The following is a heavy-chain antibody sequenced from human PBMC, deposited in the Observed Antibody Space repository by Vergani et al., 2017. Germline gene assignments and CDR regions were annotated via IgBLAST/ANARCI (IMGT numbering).Heavy chain of an antibody. CDR3: AKDRPTNMFRGAYGMDV. D-gene: IGHD3-10*01. J-gene: IGHJ6*02. CDR2: IRFDGSNK. Sequence: QVQLVESGGGVVQPGGSLRLSCAASGLTFSTCGMHWVCQAPGKGLEWVAFIRFDGSNKYYGDSVNGRFIISRDNSKNTVDLRMNSLRTDYTAIYYCAKDRPTNMFRGAYGMDVWGQGTTVTVSS. V-gene: IGHV3-30*02. CDR1: GLTFSTCG.